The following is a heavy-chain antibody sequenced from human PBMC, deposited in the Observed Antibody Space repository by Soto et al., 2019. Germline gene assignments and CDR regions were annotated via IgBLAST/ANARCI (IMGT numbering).Heavy chain of an antibody. V-gene: IGHV3-33*01. Sequence: QVQLVESGGGVVQPGRSLRLSCAASGFTFSSYDMHWVRQAPGKGLEWVALIWYDGSNKYYADSVKGRFTISRDNSKNTLYLQMNSLRAEDTAVYYCARCGSGWYADYWGQGTLVSVSS. CDR2: IWYDGSNK. CDR1: GFTFSSYD. J-gene: IGHJ4*02. D-gene: IGHD6-19*01. CDR3: ARCGSGWYADY.